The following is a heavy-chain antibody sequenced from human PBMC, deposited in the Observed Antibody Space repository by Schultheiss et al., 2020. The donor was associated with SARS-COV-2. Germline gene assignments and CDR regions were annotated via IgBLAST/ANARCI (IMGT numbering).Heavy chain of an antibody. V-gene: IGHV3-21*04. J-gene: IGHJ3*02. CDR3: AKDMTGGSYFDAFDI. CDR2: ISSSSSTI. D-gene: IGHD1-26*01. CDR1: GFTFSSYS. Sequence: GESLKISCAASGFTFSSYSMNWVRQAPGKGLEWVSSISSSSSTIYYADSVKGRFTISRDNAKNSLYLQMNSLRAEDTALYYCAKDMTGGSYFDAFDIWGQGTMVTVSS.